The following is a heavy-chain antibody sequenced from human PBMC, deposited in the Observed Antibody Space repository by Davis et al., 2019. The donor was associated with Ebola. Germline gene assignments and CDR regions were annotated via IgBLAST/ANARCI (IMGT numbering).Heavy chain of an antibody. CDR1: GGSISSGDYY. V-gene: IGHV4-61*08. CDR3: ARAWGRFFGVEPYYFDY. Sequence: PSETLSLTCTVSGGSISSGDYYWSWIRQPPGKGLEWIGYIYYSGSTNYKPSLKSRVTISVDTSKNQFSLKLGSVTAADTAVYYCARAWGRFFGVEPYYFDYWGQGTLVTVSS. D-gene: IGHD3-3*01. CDR2: IYYSGST. J-gene: IGHJ4*02.